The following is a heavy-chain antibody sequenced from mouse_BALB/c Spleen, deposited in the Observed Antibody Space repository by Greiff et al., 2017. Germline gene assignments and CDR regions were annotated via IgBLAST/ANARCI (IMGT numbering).Heavy chain of an antibody. D-gene: IGHD1-1*01. CDR2: ISYSGST. Sequence: EVQLQQSGPGLVKPSQSLSLTCTVTGYSITSDYAWNWIRQFPGNKLEWMGYISYSGSTSYNPSLKSRISITRDTSKNQFFLQLNSVTTEDTATYYCARGGSSYGGWYFDVWGAGTTVTVSS. CDR1: GYSITSDYA. CDR3: ARGGSSYGGWYFDV. J-gene: IGHJ1*01. V-gene: IGHV3-2*02.